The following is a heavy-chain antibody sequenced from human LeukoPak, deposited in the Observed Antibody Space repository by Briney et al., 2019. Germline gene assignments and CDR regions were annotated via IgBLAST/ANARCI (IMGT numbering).Heavy chain of an antibody. V-gene: IGHV5-51*01. D-gene: IGHD1-26*01. CDR2: IYPGDSDT. Sequence: GESLKISCQTFGFTFATNWIGWVRQMPGKGLDCLGVIYPGDSDTRYSPSFQGQVTILADKSISTAYLLWSSLKASDTAIYYCARGAHGSGFDIWGHGTMVTVSS. CDR3: ARGAHGSGFDI. CDR1: GFTFATNW. J-gene: IGHJ3*02.